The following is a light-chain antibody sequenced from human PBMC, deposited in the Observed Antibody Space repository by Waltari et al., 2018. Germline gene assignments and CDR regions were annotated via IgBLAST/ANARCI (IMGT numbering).Light chain of an antibody. CDR3: QQYDSFPRT. J-gene: IGKJ2*01. CDR2: DAS. V-gene: IGKV1-33*01. CDR1: QDIDNY. Sequence: DIQMTQSPSSLSASVGDRVTITCQASQDIDNYLNWFQQKPGKAPEVLISDASTLEIGVPSSFSGSGSGTYCTFTISSLQPDDLATYYCQQYDSFPRTFGQGTKLEIK.